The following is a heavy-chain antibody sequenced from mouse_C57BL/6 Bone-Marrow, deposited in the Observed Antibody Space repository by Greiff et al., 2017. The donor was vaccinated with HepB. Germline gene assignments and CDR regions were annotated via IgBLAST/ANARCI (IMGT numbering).Heavy chain of an antibody. V-gene: IGHV5-9-1*02. J-gene: IGHJ4*01. CDR2: ISSGGDYI. CDR3: TRVPYGSSSSMDY. CDR1: GFTFSSYA. D-gene: IGHD1-1*01. Sequence: EVQWVESGEGLVKPGGSLKLSCAASGFTFSSYAMSWVRQTPEKRLEWVAYISSGGDYIYYADTVKGRFTISRDNARNTLYLQMSSLKSEDTAMYYCTRVPYGSSSSMDYWGQGTSVTVSS.